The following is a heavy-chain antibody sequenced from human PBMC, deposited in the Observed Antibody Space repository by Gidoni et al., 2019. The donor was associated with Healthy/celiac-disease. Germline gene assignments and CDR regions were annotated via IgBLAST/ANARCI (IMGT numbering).Heavy chain of an antibody. CDR2: IYDSGST. CDR3: AREGHPYYDSSGYRPGYFDY. CDR1: GGSISSGGYY. D-gene: IGHD3-22*01. J-gene: IGHJ4*02. Sequence: QVQLQESGPGLVKPSQTLSLTCTVSGGSISSGGYYWSWIRQHPGKGLEWIGYIYDSGSTYYNPSLKSRVTLSVDTSKTQFSLKLSSVTAADTAVYYCAREGHPYYDSSGYRPGYFDYWGQGTLVTVSS. V-gene: IGHV4-31*03.